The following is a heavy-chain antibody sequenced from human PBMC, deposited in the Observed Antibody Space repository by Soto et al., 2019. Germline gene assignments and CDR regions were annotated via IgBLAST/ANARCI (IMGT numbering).Heavy chain of an antibody. J-gene: IGHJ3*02. Sequence: QVQLVQSGAEVKKPGASVKVSCKASGYTFTSYGISWVRQAPGQGLEWMGWISAYNGNTNYAQKLQGRVTMTTDTTTRAAYIERMSLTSDEAAGYYCARPGLRITGLDDFYIWGQGTLVTFSA. D-gene: IGHD1-20*01. CDR1: GYTFTSYG. CDR2: ISAYNGNT. V-gene: IGHV1-18*01. CDR3: ARPGLRITGLDDFYI.